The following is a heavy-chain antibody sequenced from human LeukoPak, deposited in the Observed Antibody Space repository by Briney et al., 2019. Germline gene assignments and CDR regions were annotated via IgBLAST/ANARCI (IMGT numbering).Heavy chain of an antibody. V-gene: IGHV3-21*01. J-gene: IGHJ4*02. CDR3: ARDLHDILTGYYLFDY. D-gene: IGHD3-9*01. Sequence: GGSLRLSWAASGFTFSSYSMNWVRQAPGKGLEWVSSISSSSSYIYYADSVKGRFTISRDNAKNSLYLQMNSLRAEDTAVYYCARDLHDILTGYYLFDYWGQGTLVTVSS. CDR1: GFTFSSYS. CDR2: ISSSSSYI.